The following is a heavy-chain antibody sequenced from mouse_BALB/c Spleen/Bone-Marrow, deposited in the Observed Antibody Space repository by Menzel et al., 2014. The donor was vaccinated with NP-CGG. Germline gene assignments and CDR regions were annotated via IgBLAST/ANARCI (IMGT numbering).Heavy chain of an antibody. CDR2: LDPYNGST. CDR1: GYSFTDYN. CDR3: ARGGNNPYFDD. D-gene: IGHD2-1*01. Sequence: VQLQESGAELVTPVSSVALSCKASGYSFTDYNMYWVKPCHVRSLEWIGCLDPYNGSTSNNQKFKGKAKLNVDKSSSTAFMHLNSLTSEDSAVYYGARGGNNPYFDDWGKDTNLKVS. V-gene: IGHV1S135*01. J-gene: IGHJ2*01.